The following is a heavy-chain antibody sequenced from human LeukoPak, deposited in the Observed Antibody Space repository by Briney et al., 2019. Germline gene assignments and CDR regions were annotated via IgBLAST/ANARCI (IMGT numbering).Heavy chain of an antibody. CDR1: GDSISTYY. J-gene: IGHJ4*02. CDR2: ICNSGGT. V-gene: IGHV4-59*12. CDR3: ARDIYGYSDY. D-gene: IGHD2-21*01. Sequence: SDTLSLTCTVSGDSISTYYWSWIRQPPGKGLEWIGCICNSGGTNYNPSLKSRVTISVDTSKNQFSLKLSSVTAADTAVYYCARDIYGYSDYWGQGTLVTVSS.